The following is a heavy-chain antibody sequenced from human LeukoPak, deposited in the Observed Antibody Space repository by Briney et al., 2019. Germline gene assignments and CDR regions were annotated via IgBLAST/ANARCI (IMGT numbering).Heavy chain of an antibody. J-gene: IGHJ4*02. CDR1: GYTFTGYY. CDR3: VLRGGATTWGHFDY. V-gene: IGHV1-2*02. CDR2: INPNSGGT. D-gene: IGHD1-26*01. Sequence: VASVKVSCKASGYTFTGYYMHWVRQAPGQGLEWMGWINPNSGGTNYAQKFQGRVTMTRDTSISTAYMELSRLRSDDTAVYYCVLRGGATTWGHFDYWGQGTLVTVSS.